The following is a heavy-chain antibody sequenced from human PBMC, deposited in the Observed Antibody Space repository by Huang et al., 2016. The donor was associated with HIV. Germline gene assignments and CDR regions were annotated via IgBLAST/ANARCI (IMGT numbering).Heavy chain of an antibody. CDR3: ARASWYEPRSWYFGL. Sequence: QVQLQQWGAGLLKPSETLSLTCAVYGGSVSGHYWSWIRQPPGKGLEWIAEINDNGSTNYNPSRKSRVTISVHTSRTQFSLKLNSVTAADAAVYYCARASWYEPRSWYFGLWGRGTLVTVSS. CDR1: GGSVSGHY. CDR2: INDNGST. J-gene: IGHJ2*01. V-gene: IGHV4-34*01. D-gene: IGHD6-13*01.